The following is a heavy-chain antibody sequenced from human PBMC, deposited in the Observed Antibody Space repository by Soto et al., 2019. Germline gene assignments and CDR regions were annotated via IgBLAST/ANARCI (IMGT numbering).Heavy chain of an antibody. J-gene: IGHJ4*02. D-gene: IGHD5-18*01. CDR2: VYYSGRT. CDR3: ARQSSGYTYGGGFDY. Sequence: SEPLSLTCTVSGDSISSESYYWGWIRQPPGKGLECIGSVYYSGRTYYNPSLESRVTISVDTSKSQFSLNLRSVTAADTAVYYCARQSSGYTYGGGFDYWGQGTLVTVSS. V-gene: IGHV4-39*01. CDR1: GDSISSESYY.